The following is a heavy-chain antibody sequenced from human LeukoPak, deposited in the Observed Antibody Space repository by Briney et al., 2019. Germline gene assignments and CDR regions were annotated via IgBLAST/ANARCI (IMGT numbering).Heavy chain of an antibody. V-gene: IGHV4-61*01. CDR3: ARSQNYYGSGDY. Sequence: SETLSLTCTVSDDSFSNGNYYWSWLRQPPGKALEWIGYIYYSGSTYYNPSLEGRVTISVDTSKNQFSVKLRSVTAAGTAVYYCARSQNYYGSGDYWSQGTLVTVSS. D-gene: IGHD3-10*01. CDR2: IYYSGST. CDR1: DDSFSNGNYY. J-gene: IGHJ4*02.